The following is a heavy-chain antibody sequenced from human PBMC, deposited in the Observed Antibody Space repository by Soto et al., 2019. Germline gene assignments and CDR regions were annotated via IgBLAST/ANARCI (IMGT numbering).Heavy chain of an antibody. J-gene: IGHJ5*02. Sequence: GASVKVSCKASGYTFTSYYMHWVRQAPGQGLEWMGIINPSGGSTSYAQKFQGRVTMTRDTSTSTVYMELSSLRSEDTAVYYCARDRLSRGLGYCTKGVCYTVGWFDPWGQGTLVTVPS. CDR1: GYTFTSYY. D-gene: IGHD2-8*01. V-gene: IGHV1-46*01. CDR3: ARDRLSRGLGYCTKGVCYTVGWFDP. CDR2: INPSGGST.